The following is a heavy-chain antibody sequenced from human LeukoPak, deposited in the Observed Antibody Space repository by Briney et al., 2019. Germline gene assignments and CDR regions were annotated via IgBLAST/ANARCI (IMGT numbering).Heavy chain of an antibody. V-gene: IGHV3-21*01. CDR2: ISSSSGYI. CDR3: ARGRGYSTSSTDMDV. D-gene: IGHD6-6*01. CDR1: GFSFSSYS. J-gene: IGHJ6*02. Sequence: GGSLRLSCAASGFSFSSYSMNWVRQAPGKELEWVSSISSSSGYIYYGDSVKGRFTISRDNTDNSLYLLMDSLRVEDTAIYYCARGRGYSTSSTDMDVWGRGTTVTVSS.